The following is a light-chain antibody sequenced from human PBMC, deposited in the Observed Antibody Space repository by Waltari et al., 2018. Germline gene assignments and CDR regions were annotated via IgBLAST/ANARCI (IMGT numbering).Light chain of an antibody. CDR1: QTVITW. Sequence: DIQLTQSPPTLSASIVDRVTPTPRVRQTVITWLAWYQQKPGKAPTLLVYKTSTLQSGVPSRFSGSGYGTHFTLSISSLQPDDFATDYCQKDNTYWTFNQGTKVE. J-gene: IGKJ1*01. CDR2: KTS. CDR3: QKDNTYWT. V-gene: IGKV1-5*03.